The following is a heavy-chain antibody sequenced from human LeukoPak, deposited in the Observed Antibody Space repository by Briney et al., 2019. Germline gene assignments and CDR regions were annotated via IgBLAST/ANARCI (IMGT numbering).Heavy chain of an antibody. CDR1: GYTFTSYG. V-gene: IGHV1-8*02. J-gene: IGHJ6*02. Sequence: ASVKVSCKASGYTFTSYGINWVRQATGQGLEWMGWMNPNSGNTGYAQKFQGRVTMTRNTSISTAYMELSSLRSEDTAVYYCARARDSSGYYYDYYYGMDVWGQGTTVTVSS. CDR3: ARARDSSGYYYDYYYGMDV. CDR2: MNPNSGNT. D-gene: IGHD3-22*01.